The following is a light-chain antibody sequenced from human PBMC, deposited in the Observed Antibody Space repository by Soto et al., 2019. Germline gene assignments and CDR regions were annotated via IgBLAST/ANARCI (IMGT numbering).Light chain of an antibody. CDR2: GAS. Sequence: EIVMTQFPATMSVSPGDRATLSCRASQSVTSNLAWFPQKPGQAPRLLIYGASSRATGIPARFSGSGSGTEFTLTIGSLQSEDFAVYYCQQYNDWPYTFGQGTKLEIK. CDR3: QQYNDWPYT. J-gene: IGKJ2*01. CDR1: QSVTSN. V-gene: IGKV3D-15*01.